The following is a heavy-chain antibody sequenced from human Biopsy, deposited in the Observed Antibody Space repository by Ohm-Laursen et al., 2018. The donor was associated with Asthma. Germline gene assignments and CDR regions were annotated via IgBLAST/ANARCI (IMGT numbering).Heavy chain of an antibody. D-gene: IGHD5-12*01. CDR3: ARGYSGSDRIVYYYSGLEV. CDR2: LIPVLGTP. Sequence: GSSVKVSCKVSGYPFTDYYVHWVRQAPGQGLEWMGGLIPVLGTPDHAQMFEGRVTITADESTSTAYMELSSLSSEDTAVYYCARGYSGSDRIVYYYSGLEVWGQGTTVTVSS. V-gene: IGHV1-69*01. CDR1: GYPFTDYY. J-gene: IGHJ6*02.